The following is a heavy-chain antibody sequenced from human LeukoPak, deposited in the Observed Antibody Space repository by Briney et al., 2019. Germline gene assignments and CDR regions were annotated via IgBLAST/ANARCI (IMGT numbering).Heavy chain of an antibody. CDR2: ISGSGTDI. D-gene: IGHD5-18*01. V-gene: IGHV3-11*04. CDR3: ARTARHLDY. CDR1: GFTFSDPY. J-gene: IGHJ4*02. Sequence: GGSLRLSFEASGFTFSDPYMSWIRQAPGKGLECLSYISGSGTDINYADSVRGRFTISRDNAKNLLYLQMNDLRLEDTAVYYCARTARHLDYWGQGTLVTVSS.